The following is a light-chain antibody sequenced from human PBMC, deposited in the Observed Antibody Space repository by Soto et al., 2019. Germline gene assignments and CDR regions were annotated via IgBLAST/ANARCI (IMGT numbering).Light chain of an antibody. CDR2: DAS. J-gene: IGKJ1*01. V-gene: IGKV1-5*01. Sequence: DIQMTQSRPTLSASVGDRVTITCRASQSISGWLAWYQQKPGKAPKLLIYDASNLEGGVPSRFSGTGSGTEFTLTISSLQPEDFATYYCQQYNTYSQTFGQGTKV. CDR1: QSISGW. CDR3: QQYNTYSQT.